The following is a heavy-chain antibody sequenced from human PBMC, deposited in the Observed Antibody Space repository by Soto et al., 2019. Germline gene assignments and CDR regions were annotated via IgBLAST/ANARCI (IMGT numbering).Heavy chain of an antibody. D-gene: IGHD3-10*02. CDR3: ASMIGDPVLSFDS. Sequence: QVQLQESGPGLVKPSETLSLTCTVSGGSISSYYWSWIRQPPGKGLEWIGFIFYSGSTSYNPSLKSRFTISIDTSEYQFPLKLNSVTAADTAVYYCASMIGDPVLSFDSWGQGTLVAVSS. CDR1: GGSISSYY. V-gene: IGHV4-59*01. J-gene: IGHJ5*01. CDR2: IFYSGST.